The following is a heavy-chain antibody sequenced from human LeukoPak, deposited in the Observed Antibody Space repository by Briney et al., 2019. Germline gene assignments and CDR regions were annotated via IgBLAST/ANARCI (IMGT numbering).Heavy chain of an antibody. CDR1: GYTFTGYY. J-gene: IGHJ4*02. Sequence: ASVKVSCKASGYTFTGYYMHWVRQAPGQGLEWMGRINPNSGGTNYAQKFQGRVTMTRDTTISTAYMELSRLRSDDTAVYYCAVTWPITGTDYWGQGTLVTVSS. V-gene: IGHV1-2*06. CDR2: INPNSGGT. CDR3: AVTWPITGTDY. D-gene: IGHD1-20*01.